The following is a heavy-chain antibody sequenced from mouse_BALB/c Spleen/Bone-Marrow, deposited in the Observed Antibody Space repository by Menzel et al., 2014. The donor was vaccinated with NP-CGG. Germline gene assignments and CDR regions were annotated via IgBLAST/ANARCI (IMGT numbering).Heavy chain of an antibody. CDR1: GFSLTNYG. Sequence: VMLVESGPSLVQPSQSLSITCTVSGFSLTNYGIYWVRQSPGKGLERLGVIWRGGTTDYNAAFMSRLSITKDNSKSQVFFKMNSLQADDTAIYYCAKGHYGSSPFAYWGQGTLVTVSA. V-gene: IGHV2-5-1*01. J-gene: IGHJ3*01. D-gene: IGHD1-1*01. CDR3: AKGHYGSSPFAY. CDR2: IWRGGTT.